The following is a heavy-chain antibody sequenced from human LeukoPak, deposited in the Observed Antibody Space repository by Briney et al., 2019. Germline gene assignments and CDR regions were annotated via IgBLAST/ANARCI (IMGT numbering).Heavy chain of an antibody. V-gene: IGHV3-7*01. CDR3: ARGHWALAY. J-gene: IGHJ4*02. Sequence: GGSLRVSWAASGFTFNTYWMTWVRQAPGKGLEWVAHIKPDGSEKYYVDSVKGRFTISRDNAKNSLFLQMHSLRVEDTAVYYCARGHWALAYGGQGTLVSVSS. CDR2: IKPDGSEK. D-gene: IGHD2-2*01. CDR1: GFTFNTYW.